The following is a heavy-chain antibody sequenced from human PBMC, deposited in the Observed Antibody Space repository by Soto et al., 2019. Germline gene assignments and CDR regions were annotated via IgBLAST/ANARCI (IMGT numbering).Heavy chain of an antibody. Sequence: EVQLLESGGGLVQPGGSLRLSCAASGLTFSDYAMSWVRQAPGQGLEWVAAISNSGDRTYYADSVKGRFTISRDNSKNTLHLQMNSMRAEDTAVYYCAKEQDRGGGTYPPVDYWGQGTLATVSS. CDR3: AKEQDRGGGTYPPVDY. V-gene: IGHV3-23*01. D-gene: IGHD3-10*01. CDR2: ISNSGDRT. J-gene: IGHJ4*02. CDR1: GLTFSDYA.